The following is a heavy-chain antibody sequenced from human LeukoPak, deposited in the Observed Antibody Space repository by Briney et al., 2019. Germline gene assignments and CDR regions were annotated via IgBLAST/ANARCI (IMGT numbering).Heavy chain of an antibody. V-gene: IGHV4-34*01. CDR1: GGSFSGYY. CDR2: INHSGST. J-gene: IGHJ6*03. CDR3: ARGPVTKSYYYYYMDV. D-gene: IGHD4-11*01. Sequence: SETLSLTCAVYGGSFSGYYWSWIRQPPGKGLEWIGEINHSGSTNYNPSLKSRVTISVDTSKNQFSLKLSSVTAADTAVYYCARGPVTKSYYYYYMDVWGKGTTVTVSS.